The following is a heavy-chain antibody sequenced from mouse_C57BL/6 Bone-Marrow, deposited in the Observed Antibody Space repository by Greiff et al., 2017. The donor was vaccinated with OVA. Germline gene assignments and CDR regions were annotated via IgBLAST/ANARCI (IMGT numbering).Heavy chain of an antibody. V-gene: IGHV1-15*01. J-gene: IGHJ4*01. CDR2: IDPETGGT. CDR1: GYTFTDYE. D-gene: IGHD1-1*01. CDR3: TRFITTVVATSPYAMDY. Sequence: VQLQQSGAELVRPGASVTLSCKASGYTFTDYEMHWVKQTPVHGLEWIGAIDPETGGTAYNQKFKGKAILTADKSSSTAYMELRSLTSEDSAVYYCTRFITTVVATSPYAMDYWGQGTSVTVSS.